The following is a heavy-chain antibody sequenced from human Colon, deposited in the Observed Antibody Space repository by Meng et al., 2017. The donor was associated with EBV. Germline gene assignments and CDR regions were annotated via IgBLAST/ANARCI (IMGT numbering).Heavy chain of an antibody. V-gene: IGHV1-3*01. CDR1: GYTFTSYD. CDR3: TRIQRQVSPGP. CDR2: INVGNGYT. D-gene: IGHD1-1*01. Sequence: QVQFVQSGAEVKKPGASVKVYCKASGYTFTSYDIHWLRQAPGERFEWMGWINVGNGYTKYSQKFQDRLTITRDTSASTAYMELSSLRSEDTAVYYCTRIQRQVSPGPRGQGTLVTVSS. J-gene: IGHJ5*02.